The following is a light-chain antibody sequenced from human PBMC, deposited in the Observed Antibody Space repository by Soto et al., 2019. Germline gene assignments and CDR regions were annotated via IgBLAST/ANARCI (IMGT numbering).Light chain of an antibody. J-gene: IGLJ3*02. CDR1: SSDVGGYNY. CDR3: SSYTSSRV. Sequence: QSALTQPASVSGSPGQSITISCTGTSSDVGGYNYVSWYQQHPGKAPKLMIYDVSNRPSGVSNRFSGSKSGNTASLTISGLQAEAEADYYCSSYTSSRVFGGGTKLTVL. V-gene: IGLV2-14*01. CDR2: DVS.